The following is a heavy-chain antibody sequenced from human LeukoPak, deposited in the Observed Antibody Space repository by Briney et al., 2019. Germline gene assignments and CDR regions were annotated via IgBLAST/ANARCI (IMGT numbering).Heavy chain of an antibody. D-gene: IGHD3-22*01. CDR1: GGSISSSSYY. Sequence: PSETLSLTCTVSGGSISSSSYYWGWIRQPPGKGLEWIGSIYYSGSTYYNPSLKSRVTMSVDTSKNQFSLKLSSVTAADTAVYYCARARRYDSSGYSHDYWGQGTLVTVSS. J-gene: IGHJ4*02. CDR3: ARARRYDSSGYSHDY. V-gene: IGHV4-39*07. CDR2: IYYSGST.